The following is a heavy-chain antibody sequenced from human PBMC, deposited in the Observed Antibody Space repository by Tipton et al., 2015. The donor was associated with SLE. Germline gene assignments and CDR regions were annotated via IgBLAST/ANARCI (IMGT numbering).Heavy chain of an antibody. CDR2: INHSGST. V-gene: IGHV4-34*01. D-gene: IGHD5-12*01. CDR1: GGSFSGYY. J-gene: IGHJ4*02. Sequence: TLSLTCAVYGGSFSGYYWSWIRQPPGKGLEWIGEINHSGSTKYNPSLKSRVTISVDTSKNQFSLKLSSVTAEDTAVYYCARKRSGGRVATIGFDYWGQVTLVTVSS. CDR3: ARKRSGGRVATIGFDY.